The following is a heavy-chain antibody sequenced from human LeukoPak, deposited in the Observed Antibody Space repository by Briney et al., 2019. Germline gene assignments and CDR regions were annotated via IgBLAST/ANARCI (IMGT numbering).Heavy chain of an antibody. V-gene: IGHV3-21*01. CDR2: ISSSSSYI. D-gene: IGHD3-10*01. J-gene: IGHJ4*02. CDR3: ARDWHYYGSGSYLYYFDY. Sequence: PGGSLRLSCAASGFTFSSHSMNWVRQAPGTGLEWVSSISSSSSYIYYADSVKGRFTISRDNAKNSLYLQMNSLRAEDTAVYYCARDWHYYGSGSYLYYFDYWGQGTLVTVSS. CDR1: GFTFSSHS.